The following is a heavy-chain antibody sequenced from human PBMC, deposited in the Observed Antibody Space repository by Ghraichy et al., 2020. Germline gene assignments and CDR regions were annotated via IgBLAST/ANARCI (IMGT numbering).Heavy chain of an antibody. CDR2: ISWDGGST. D-gene: IGHD3-22*01. Sequence: GGSLRLSCAASGFTFDDYTMHWVRQAPGKGLEWVSLISWDGGSTYYADSVKGRFTISRDNSKNSLYLQMNSLRTEDTALYYCAKGPHSSWNYYMDVWGKGTTVTVSS. V-gene: IGHV3-43*01. CDR3: AKGPHSSWNYYMDV. CDR1: GFTFDDYT. J-gene: IGHJ6*03.